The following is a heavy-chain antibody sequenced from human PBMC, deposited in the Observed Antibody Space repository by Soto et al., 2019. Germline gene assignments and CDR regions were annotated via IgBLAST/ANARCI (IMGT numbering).Heavy chain of an antibody. CDR1: GYTFTSYG. J-gene: IGHJ5*02. V-gene: IGHV1-18*01. D-gene: IGHD2-2*01. CDR2: ISSYNGNT. CDR3: ARGDCSSTSCYWGANWFDP. Sequence: GASVKVSCKASGYTFTSYGIIWVRQAPGQGLEWMGWISSYNGNTVYAQNLQGRATMTTDTSKSTAYMELRSLRSDDTAVYYCARGDCSSTSCYWGANWFDPWGQGTLVTVSS.